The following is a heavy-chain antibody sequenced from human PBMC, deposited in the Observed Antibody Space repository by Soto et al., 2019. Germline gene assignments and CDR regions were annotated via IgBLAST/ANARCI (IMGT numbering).Heavy chain of an antibody. V-gene: IGHV4-4*02. J-gene: IGHJ6*02. CDR3: ARTRKDYGLDV. CDR2: IYHSGST. Sequence: QVQLQESGPGLVKPSGTLSLTCAVSGASIRDNNWWSWVRQPPGKGLEWIGAIYHSGSTNYSPSLKTRVTMSVDKSNNQFSLNVNSVTAADTAVYYCARTRKDYGLDVWGRGTTVTVSS. CDR1: GASIRDNNW.